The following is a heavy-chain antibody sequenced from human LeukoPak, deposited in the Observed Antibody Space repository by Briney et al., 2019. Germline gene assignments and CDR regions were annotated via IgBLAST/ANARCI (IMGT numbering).Heavy chain of an antibody. D-gene: IGHD6-13*01. CDR2: IYYSGST. Sequence: SETLSLTCTVSGGSISSGGYYWSSIRQHPGKGLEWIGYIYYSGSTYYNPSLMSRVTISVDTSKNQFSLKLSSVTAADTAVYYCARGVAAADKNFDYSGQGTLVTVSS. V-gene: IGHV4-31*03. CDR1: GGSISSGGYY. CDR3: ARGVAAADKNFDY. J-gene: IGHJ4*02.